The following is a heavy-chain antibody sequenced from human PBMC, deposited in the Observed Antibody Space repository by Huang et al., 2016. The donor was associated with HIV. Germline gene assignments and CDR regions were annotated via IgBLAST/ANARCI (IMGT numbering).Heavy chain of an antibody. CDR3: ARLIGSPSFYYGLDV. CDR1: GYRFRSNW. CDR2: CYPGDSHT. J-gene: IGHJ6*02. D-gene: IGHD3-10*01. V-gene: IGHV5-51*01. Sequence: EVQLVQSGAEVKKHGESLKISCKGSGYRFRSNWIGWVRQMPGKGGEWMVICYPGDSHTRYSPSFQGQVTISAYKSINTADLQWSSLKASDTAMYYCARLIGSPSFYYGLDVWGQGTTVTVSS.